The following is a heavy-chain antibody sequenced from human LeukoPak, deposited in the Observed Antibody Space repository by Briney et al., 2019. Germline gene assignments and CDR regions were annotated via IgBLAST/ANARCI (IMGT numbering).Heavy chain of an antibody. CDR2: ISAYSGDT. V-gene: IGHV1-18*01. CDR3: ARTGDLIAFDI. Sequence: ASVKVSCKASGYTFTSYGISWVRQAPGQGLEWMGWISAYSGDTNYAQKFQGRATMTTDTSTSTAYMELRSLRSDDTAVYYCARTGDLIAFDIWGQGTMVTVSS. CDR1: GYTFTSYG. J-gene: IGHJ3*02. D-gene: IGHD7-27*01.